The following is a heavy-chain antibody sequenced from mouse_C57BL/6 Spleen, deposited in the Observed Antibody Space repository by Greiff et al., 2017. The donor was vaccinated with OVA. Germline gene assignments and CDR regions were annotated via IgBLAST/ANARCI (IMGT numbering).Heavy chain of an antibody. CDR3: ARNYPMDY. CDR2: IWSGGST. V-gene: IGHV2-2*01. J-gene: IGHJ4*01. Sequence: QVQLQQSGPGLVQPSQSLSITCTVSGFSLTSYGVHWVRQSPGKGLEWLGVIWSGGSTDYNAAFISRLSISKDNSKSQVFFKMNSLQADDTARYYCARNYPMDYWGQGTSVTVSS. CDR1: GFSLTSYG.